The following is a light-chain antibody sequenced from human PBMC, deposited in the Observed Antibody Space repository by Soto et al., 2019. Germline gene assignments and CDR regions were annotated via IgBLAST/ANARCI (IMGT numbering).Light chain of an antibody. CDR2: DVS. V-gene: IGLV2-14*01. CDR1: SSDVGGYNY. CDR3: ILYTSSSTL. J-gene: IGLJ3*02. Sequence: QSVLTQPASVSGSPGQSITISCTGTSSDVGGYNYVSWYQQHPGKAPKLMIYDVSNRPSGVSNRFSGSKSGNTASLTISGLQAEDEADYYCILYTSSSTLFRGGTKPTVL.